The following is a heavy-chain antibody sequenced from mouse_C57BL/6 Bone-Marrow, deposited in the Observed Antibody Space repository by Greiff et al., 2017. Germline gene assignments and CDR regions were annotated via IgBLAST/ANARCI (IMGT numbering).Heavy chain of an antibody. CDR3: AREDYYGSSSAWFAY. D-gene: IGHD1-1*01. J-gene: IGHJ3*01. CDR2: IDPSDSYT. CDR1: GYTFTSYW. V-gene: IGHV1-50*01. Sequence: QVQLKQSGAELVKPGASVKLSCKASGYTFTSYWMQWVKQRPGQGLEWIGEIDPSDSYTNYNQKFKGKATLTVDTSSSKAYMQLSSLTSEDSAVYYCAREDYYGSSSAWFAYWGQGTLVTVSA.